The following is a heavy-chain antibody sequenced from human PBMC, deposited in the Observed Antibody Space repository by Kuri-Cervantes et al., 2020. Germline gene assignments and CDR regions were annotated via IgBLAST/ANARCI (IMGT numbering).Heavy chain of an antibody. D-gene: IGHD1-1*01. J-gene: IGHJ4*02. V-gene: IGHV3-30*02. CDR2: IRFDGSNK. CDR3: AKDRQGNGIVTLFDD. Sequence: GGSLRLSCAASGFTFSSYDMHWVRQAPGKGLEWVAFIRFDGSNKYYADSVKGRFTISRDNSKNTLYLQMNSLRGEDTAVYYCAKDRQGNGIVTLFDDWGQGTLVTVSS. CDR1: GFTFSSYD.